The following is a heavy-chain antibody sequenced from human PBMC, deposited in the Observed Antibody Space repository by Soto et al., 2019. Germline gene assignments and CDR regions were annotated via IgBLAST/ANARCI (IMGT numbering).Heavy chain of an antibody. J-gene: IGHJ5*02. D-gene: IGHD3-3*01. V-gene: IGHV4-59*03. Sequence: SETLSLTCTVSGGSISSYYWSWVRQPPGKGLEWIGYIYYSGSTNYNPSLKSRVTISVDTSKNQFSLKLSSVTAADTAVYYCAGSSFWSGYYAYWFDPWGQGTLVTVSS. CDR1: GGSISSYY. CDR2: IYYSGST. CDR3: AGSSFWSGYYAYWFDP.